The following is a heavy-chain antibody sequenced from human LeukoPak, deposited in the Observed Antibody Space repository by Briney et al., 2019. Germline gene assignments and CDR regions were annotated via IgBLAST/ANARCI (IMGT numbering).Heavy chain of an antibody. CDR2: INPSGGST. D-gene: IGHD2-21*02. V-gene: IGHV1-46*01. Sequence: ASVKVSCRASGYSFTSRLIHWVRQAPGQGFEWMGLINPSGGSTRYAQRFQGRVTMTSDTSTGTVDMELSSMRSEDTAVHFCARGLASCGGDCYSGRYYYYAMDVWGQGTTVTVAS. CDR3: ARGLASCGGDCYSGRYYYYAMDV. CDR1: GYSFTSRL. J-gene: IGHJ6*02.